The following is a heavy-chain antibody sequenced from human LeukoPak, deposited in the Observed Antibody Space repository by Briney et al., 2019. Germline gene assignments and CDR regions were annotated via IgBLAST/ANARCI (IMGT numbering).Heavy chain of an antibody. Sequence: SETLSLTCAAYGGSFSGYHWSWIRQPPGKGLEWIGNIHNSESTYYNPSLKSRVTISVDTSKNQFSLKLSSVTAADTAVYYCARQVTFGYAYAYYFDYWGQGSLVTVSS. D-gene: IGHD5-18*01. J-gene: IGHJ4*02. V-gene: IGHV4-34*01. CDR3: ARQVTFGYAYAYYFDY. CDR1: GGSFSGYH. CDR2: IHNSEST.